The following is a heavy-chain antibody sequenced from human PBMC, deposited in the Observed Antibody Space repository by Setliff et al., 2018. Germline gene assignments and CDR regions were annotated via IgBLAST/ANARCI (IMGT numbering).Heavy chain of an antibody. V-gene: IGHV1-3*01. Sequence: GASVKVSCKASGYSFSTYAMHWVRQAPGQRLEWMGWINAGNGNTKYSQKFQGRVTITRDTSANTAYMELSSLRSEDTAVYYCAGDTYIGDFWSGYYIQGQFDPWGQGTLVTVSS. D-gene: IGHD3-3*01. CDR1: GYSFSTYA. CDR3: AGDTYIGDFWSGYYIQGQFDP. J-gene: IGHJ5*02. CDR2: INAGNGNT.